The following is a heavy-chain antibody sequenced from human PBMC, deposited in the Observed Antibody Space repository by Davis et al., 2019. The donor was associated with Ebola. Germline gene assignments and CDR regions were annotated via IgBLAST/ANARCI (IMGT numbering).Heavy chain of an antibody. V-gene: IGHV1-69*13. J-gene: IGHJ3*02. D-gene: IGHD6-19*01. Sequence: SVKVSCKASGGTFSSYAISWVRQAPGQGLEWMGGIIPIFGTANYAQKFQGRVTITADESTSTAYMELRSLRSDDTAVYYCARPGPARARSSGSVTSGAFDIWGQGTMVTVSS. CDR1: GGTFSSYA. CDR2: IIPIFGTA. CDR3: ARPGPARARSSGSVTSGAFDI.